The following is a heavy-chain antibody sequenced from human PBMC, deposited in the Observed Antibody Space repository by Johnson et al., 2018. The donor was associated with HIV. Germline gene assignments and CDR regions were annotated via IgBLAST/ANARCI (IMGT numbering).Heavy chain of an antibody. CDR1: GFTFSSYA. J-gene: IGHJ3*02. CDR3: ARDGVAGTSGDI. CDR2: ISYDGSNK. D-gene: IGHD6-19*01. Sequence: QVQLVESGGGVVQPERSLRLSCAASGFTFSSYAMHWVRQAPGKGLEWVAVISYDGSNKYYADSVKGRFTISRDNSKNTLYLQMNSLRAEDTAVYYCARDGVAGTSGDIWGQGTMVTVSS. V-gene: IGHV3-30-3*01.